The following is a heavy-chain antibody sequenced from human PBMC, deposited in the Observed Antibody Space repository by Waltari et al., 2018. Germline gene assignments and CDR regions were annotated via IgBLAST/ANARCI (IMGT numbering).Heavy chain of an antibody. Sequence: QVQLQESGPGLVKPSETLSLTCTVSGVSITSSLFYWGWFRQPPGGGLEWIGTISHSGGAYYTQARKSRLTMPVDTSKNHFSLRLTSMTASDSALYFCARRTAAAGVFDTWGRGILVTVSS. V-gene: IGHV4-39*01. J-gene: IGHJ5*02. D-gene: IGHD6-25*01. CDR1: GVSITSSLFY. CDR3: ARRTAAAGVFDT. CDR2: ISHSGGA.